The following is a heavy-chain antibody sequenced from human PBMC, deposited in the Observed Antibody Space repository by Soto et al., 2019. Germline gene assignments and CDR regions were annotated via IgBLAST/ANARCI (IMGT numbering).Heavy chain of an antibody. Sequence: GGSLRLSCAAAGFTFSSYSMNWVRQAPGKGLEWVSSISRGSDYIYYADSVQGRFTISRDNARNSLYLQMNSLRAGGTAVYYCAGGPEYYHGMDVWGQGTTVTVSS. D-gene: IGHD3-10*01. V-gene: IGHV3-21*01. CDR3: AGGPEYYHGMDV. CDR2: ISRGSDYI. J-gene: IGHJ6*02. CDR1: GFTFSSYS.